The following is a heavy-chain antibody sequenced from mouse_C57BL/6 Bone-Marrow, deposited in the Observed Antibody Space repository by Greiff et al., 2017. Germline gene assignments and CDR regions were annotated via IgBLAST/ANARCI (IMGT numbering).Heavy chain of an antibody. CDR2: IWSGGST. Sequence: VQLKESGPGLVQPSQSLSITCTVSGFSLTSYGVHWVRQSPGKGLEWLGVIWSGGSTDYNAAFISRLSISKDNSKSQVFFKMNSLQADDTAIYYCATHYGGRYWYFDVWGTGTTVTVSS. D-gene: IGHD1-1*01. J-gene: IGHJ1*03. V-gene: IGHV2-2*01. CDR1: GFSLTSYG. CDR3: ATHYGGRYWYFDV.